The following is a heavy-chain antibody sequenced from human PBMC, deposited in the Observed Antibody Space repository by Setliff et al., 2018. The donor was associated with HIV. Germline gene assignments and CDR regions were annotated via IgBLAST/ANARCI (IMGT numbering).Heavy chain of an antibody. V-gene: IGHV4-4*08. J-gene: IGHJ6*04. CDR3: ARAHYYGSGFMDV. CDR1: GGSINSYY. D-gene: IGHD3-10*01. CDR2: IYASGST. Sequence: NPSETLSLTCTVSGGSINSYYWSWIRQPPGKGLEWIGYIYASGSTNYNPSLKSRVTISVDTSKNQFSLNLSSVTAADTAVYYCARAHYYGSGFMDVWGRGTTVTVSS.